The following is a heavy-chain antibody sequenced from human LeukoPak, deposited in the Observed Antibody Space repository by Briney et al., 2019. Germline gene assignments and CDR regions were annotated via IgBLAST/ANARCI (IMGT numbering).Heavy chain of an antibody. CDR2: IRYDGSNK. J-gene: IGHJ4*02. V-gene: IGHV3-30*02. Sequence: GGSLRLSCAASGFTFSSCGMHWVRQAPGKGLEWVAFIRYDGSNKYYADSVKGRFTISRDNSKNTLYLQMNSLRAEDTAVYYCANGGTVTYEIDYWGQGTLVTVSS. D-gene: IGHD4-17*01. CDR1: GFTFSSCG. CDR3: ANGGTVTYEIDY.